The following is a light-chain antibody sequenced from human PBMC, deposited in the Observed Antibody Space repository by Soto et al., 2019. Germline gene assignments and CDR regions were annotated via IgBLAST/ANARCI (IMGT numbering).Light chain of an antibody. CDR3: AAWDDSLFWV. J-gene: IGLJ3*02. CDR1: SSNIGSKT. Sequence: QSVLTQPPSASGTPGQRVTISCSGSSSNIGSKTVNWYQQLPGTAPKLLIYSNNRRPSGVPDRFSGSKSGTSASLAISGLQSEDEAAYYCAAWDDSLFWVFGGGTQLTVL. V-gene: IGLV1-44*01. CDR2: SNN.